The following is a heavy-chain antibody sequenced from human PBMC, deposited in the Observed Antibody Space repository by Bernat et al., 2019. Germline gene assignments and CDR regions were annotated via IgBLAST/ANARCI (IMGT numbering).Heavy chain of an antibody. D-gene: IGHD2-2*01. Sequence: QVQLVESGGGVVQPGRSLRLSCAASGFTFSSYGMHWVRQAPGKGLEWVAVISYDGSNKYYADSVKGRFTISRDNSKNTLYLQMNSLRAEDTAVYYCAKAGVVPAAMRRFPWFDPWGQGTLVTVSS. J-gene: IGHJ5*02. CDR2: ISYDGSNK. V-gene: IGHV3-30*18. CDR1: GFTFSSYG. CDR3: AKAGVVPAAMRRFPWFDP.